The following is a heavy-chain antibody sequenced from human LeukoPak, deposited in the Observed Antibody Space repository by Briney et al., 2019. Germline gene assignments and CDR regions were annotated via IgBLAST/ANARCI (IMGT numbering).Heavy chain of an antibody. CDR3: ARGVNPYYYYMDV. J-gene: IGHJ6*03. V-gene: IGHV3-23*01. D-gene: IGHD4-11*01. CDR2: MSSSDDGR. Sequence: GGSLRLSCATSGFSFSSYAMSWVRQAPGKGLEWVSAMSSSDDGRYYAASVRGRFTISRDTSRSTLYLQMNSLRAEDTAVYYCARGVNPYYYYMDVWGKGTTVTVSS. CDR1: GFSFSSYA.